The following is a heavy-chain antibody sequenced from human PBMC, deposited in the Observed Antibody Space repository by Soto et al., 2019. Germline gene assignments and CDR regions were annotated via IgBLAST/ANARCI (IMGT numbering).Heavy chain of an antibody. D-gene: IGHD4-17*01. V-gene: IGHV4-59*03. CDR2: VSYSGRT. CDR1: RGSINNYY. J-gene: IGHJ3*01. CDR3: ARLQSTVVTAIDV. Sequence: SETLSLTCTVSRGSINNYYWTLIRQPPGKGLEWIGYVSYSGRTNYNPSLKSRVNMFVDKSKNQFSLNLTSVTAADTAVYYCARLQSTVVTAIDVWGQGTMVTVSS.